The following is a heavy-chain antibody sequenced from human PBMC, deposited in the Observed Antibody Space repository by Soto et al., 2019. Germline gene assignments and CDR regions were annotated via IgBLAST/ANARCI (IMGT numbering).Heavy chain of an antibody. CDR3: TRVLRPPYGSSWRTLYSYFDR. Sequence: QVQLVQSGAEVKKPGSSVKVSCKASGGTFNSYALTWVRQAPGHGLEWMGGLIPIFHSTNYAQKFQGRVTITTNRSTRTAYMELSSLRSDDTAMYYCTRVLRPPYGSSWRTLYSYFDRWGRGTLVTVSP. CDR1: GGTFNSYA. CDR2: LIPIFHST. V-gene: IGHV1-69*06. D-gene: IGHD2-15*01. J-gene: IGHJ2*01.